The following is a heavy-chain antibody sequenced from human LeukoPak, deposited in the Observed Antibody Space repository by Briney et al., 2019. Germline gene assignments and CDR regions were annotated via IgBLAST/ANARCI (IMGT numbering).Heavy chain of an antibody. V-gene: IGHV1-8*01. CDR2: MNPNSGAT. CDR3: ARAKPLGAVAGFDY. CDR1: GYTFTSYD. Sequence: ASVKVSCKASGYTFTSYDFNWLRQATGQGPEWMGWMNPNSGATGYAQKFQGRVTMTRDTSISTAYMELSRLRSDDTAVYYCARAKPLGAVAGFDYWGQGTLVTVSS. J-gene: IGHJ4*02. D-gene: IGHD6-19*01.